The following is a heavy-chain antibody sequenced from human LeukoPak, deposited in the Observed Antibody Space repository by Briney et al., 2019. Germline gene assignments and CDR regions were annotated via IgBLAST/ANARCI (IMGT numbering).Heavy chain of an antibody. D-gene: IGHD3-9*01. CDR1: GGSFSGYY. CDR2: INHSGST. Sequence: SETLSLTCAVYGGSFSGYYWSWIRQPPGKGLEWIGEINHSGSTNYNPSLKSRVTISVDTSKNQFSLKLSSVTAAGTAVYYCARGNYDILTGYLYWGQGTLVTVSS. V-gene: IGHV4-34*01. J-gene: IGHJ4*02. CDR3: ARGNYDILTGYLY.